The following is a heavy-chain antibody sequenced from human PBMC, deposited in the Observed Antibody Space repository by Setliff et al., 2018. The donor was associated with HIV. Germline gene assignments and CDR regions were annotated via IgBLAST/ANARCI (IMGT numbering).Heavy chain of an antibody. CDR2: IYSTGNT. J-gene: IGHJ3*02. D-gene: IGHD5-12*01. Sequence: SETLSLTCTVSGGSITTSSYYWGWVRQPPGKGLEWIGSIYSTGNTYYSPSLKNRVSLSVDTSRSQFSLRLNSVTAADTGVYYCARLLQWMSYSFDIWGQGTMVTVSS. CDR1: GGSITTSSYY. V-gene: IGHV4-39*01. CDR3: ARLLQWMSYSFDI.